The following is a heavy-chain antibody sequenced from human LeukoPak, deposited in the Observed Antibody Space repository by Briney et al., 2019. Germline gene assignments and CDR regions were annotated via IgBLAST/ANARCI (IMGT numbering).Heavy chain of an antibody. J-gene: IGHJ5*02. CDR2: MSFSGSA. D-gene: IGHD3-9*01. Sequence: SETLSLTCAVSGVSMTNNYWAWIRQSPGGKLEWIGYMSFSGSATYNPSLNSRVSISVDSSKNQFSLDLTSLTAADTAVYYCARGDDLLTGSYDWFNPWGQGTLVIVSS. CDR3: ARGDDLLTGSYDWFNP. CDR1: GVSMTNNY. V-gene: IGHV4-4*09.